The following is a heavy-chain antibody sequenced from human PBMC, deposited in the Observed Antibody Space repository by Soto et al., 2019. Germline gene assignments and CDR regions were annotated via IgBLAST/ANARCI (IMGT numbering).Heavy chain of an antibody. J-gene: IGHJ6*02. CDR3: ARAVSRYYYCMDV. Sequence: EVQLVESGGGLVKPGGSLRLSCAASGFTFSSYSMNWVRQAPGKGLEWVASISSSSSYIYYADSVKGRFTIARDNAETSPYPQMNSLRAEDTAVYYFARAVSRYYYCMDVWGQGTTVTVSS. V-gene: IGHV3-21*01. CDR1: GFTFSSYS. CDR2: ISSSSSYI.